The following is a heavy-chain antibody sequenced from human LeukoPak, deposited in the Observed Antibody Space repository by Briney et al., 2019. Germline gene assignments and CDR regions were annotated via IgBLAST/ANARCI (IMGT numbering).Heavy chain of an antibody. CDR3: ARDLGIVGATRGAFDI. Sequence: GGSLRLSCAASGFTFSTYAMSWVRQAPGKGLEWVSAISGSDAGTYYADSVKGRFTISRDNSKNTLYLQMNSLRAEDTAVYYCARDLGIVGATRGAFDIWGQGTMVTVSS. V-gene: IGHV3-23*01. D-gene: IGHD1-26*01. CDR1: GFTFSTYA. J-gene: IGHJ3*02. CDR2: ISGSDAGT.